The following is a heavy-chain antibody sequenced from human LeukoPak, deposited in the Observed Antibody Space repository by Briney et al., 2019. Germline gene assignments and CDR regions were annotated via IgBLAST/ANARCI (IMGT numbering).Heavy chain of an antibody. V-gene: IGHV3-21*04. D-gene: IGHD4-17*01. J-gene: IGHJ4*02. CDR3: ARELDHDYGDYLDY. Sequence: PGGSLRLSCAASGFTFSSYSMNWVRQAPGKGLEWVSSISSSSSYIYYADSVKGRFTISRDNAKNSLYLQMNSLRAEDTALYYCARELDHDYGDYLDYWGQGTLVTVSS. CDR1: GFTFSSYS. CDR2: ISSSSSYI.